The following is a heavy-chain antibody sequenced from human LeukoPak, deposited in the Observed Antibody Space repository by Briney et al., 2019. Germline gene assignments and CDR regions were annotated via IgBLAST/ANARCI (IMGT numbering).Heavy chain of an antibody. J-gene: IGHJ5*02. V-gene: IGHV1-2*02. CDR1: GYTFTGYY. CDR3: ARAWQGWAHWFDP. Sequence: ASVKVSCKASGYTFTGYYMHWVRQAPGQGLEWMAWINPYSGDTNYAQKFQGRVTMTRDTSITTAYMELSRLRSDDTAVYYCARAWQGWAHWFDPWGQGPLVTVSS. CDR2: INPYSGDT. D-gene: IGHD3-16*01.